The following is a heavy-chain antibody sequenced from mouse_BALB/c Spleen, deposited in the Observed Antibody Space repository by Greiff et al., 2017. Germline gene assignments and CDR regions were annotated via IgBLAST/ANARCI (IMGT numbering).Heavy chain of an antibody. J-gene: IGHJ4*01. D-gene: IGHD1-2*01. CDR3: TRLYYGSTHAMDY. CDR1: GFTFSNYW. CDR2: IRLKSNNYAT. Sequence: VQLKESGGGLVQPGGSMKLSCVASGFTFSNYWMNWVRQSPEKGLEWVAEIRLKSNNYATHYAESVKGRFTISRDDSKSSVYLQMNNLRAEDTGIYYCTRLYYGSTHAMDYWGQGTSVTVSA. V-gene: IGHV6-6*02.